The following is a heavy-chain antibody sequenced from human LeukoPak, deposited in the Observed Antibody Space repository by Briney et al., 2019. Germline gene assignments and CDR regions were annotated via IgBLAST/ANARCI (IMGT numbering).Heavy chain of an antibody. CDR3: ARDRYSGSYYLSFDY. V-gene: IGHV1-69*05. CDR1: GGTFSSYA. D-gene: IGHD1-26*01. CDR2: IIPIFGTA. Sequence: SVKVSCKASGGTFSSYAISWVRQAPGQGLEWMGGIIPIFGTANYAQKFQGRVTITTDESTSTAYMELSSLRSEDTAVYYCARDRYSGSYYLSFDYWGQGTLVTVSS. J-gene: IGHJ4*02.